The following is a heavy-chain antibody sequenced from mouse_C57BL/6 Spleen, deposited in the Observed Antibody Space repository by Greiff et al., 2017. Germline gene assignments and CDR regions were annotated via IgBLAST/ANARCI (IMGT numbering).Heavy chain of an antibody. V-gene: IGHV14-3*01. J-gene: IGHJ4*01. Sequence: EVQLQQSVAELVRPGASVKLSCTASGFNFKNTYMHWVKQRPEQGLEWIGRIDPANGNTKYAPKFQGKATITADTSSNTAYLQLSSLTSEDTAIYYCAREADYDLYYAMDYWGQGTSVTVSS. D-gene: IGHD2-4*01. CDR2: IDPANGNT. CDR3: AREADYDLYYAMDY. CDR1: GFNFKNTY.